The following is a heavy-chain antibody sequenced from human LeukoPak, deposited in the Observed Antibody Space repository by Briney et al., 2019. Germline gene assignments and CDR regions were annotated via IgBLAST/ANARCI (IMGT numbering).Heavy chain of an antibody. V-gene: IGHV3-30*02. CDR2: IQYDGSNE. D-gene: IGHD5-24*01. CDR3: ARSRDGYTSDAFDI. J-gene: IGHJ3*02. Sequence: GSLRLSCAASGFSFSRYGMHWVRQAPGKGLEWVAYIQYDGSNEQYANSVKGRFSISRDSSKNTLYLQMNSLRAEDTAVYYCARSRDGYTSDAFDIWGQGTMVTVSS. CDR1: GFSFSRYG.